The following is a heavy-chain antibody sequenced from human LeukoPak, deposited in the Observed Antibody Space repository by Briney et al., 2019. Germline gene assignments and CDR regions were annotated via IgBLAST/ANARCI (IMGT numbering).Heavy chain of an antibody. V-gene: IGHV4-59*08. J-gene: IGHJ3*02. CDR2: THYSGST. Sequence: SETLSLTCTVSDDSISNYYWSWIRQPPGKGLEWLGNTHYSGSTKTNPSLKSRVTLSVDASKNQFSLKLTSVTAADTAVFYCARRRQVSWYSPYAFDIWGRGTMVTVSS. CDR1: DDSISNYY. CDR3: ARRRQVSWYSPYAFDI. D-gene: IGHD6-13*01.